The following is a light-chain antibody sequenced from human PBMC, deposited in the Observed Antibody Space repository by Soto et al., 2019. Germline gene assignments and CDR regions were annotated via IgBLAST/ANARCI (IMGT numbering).Light chain of an antibody. CDR3: GTWDSSLSAGEV. Sequence: QSVLTQPLSASAAPGQKVTISCSGSSSNIGNNYVSWYQQLPGTAPKLLIYDNNKRPSGIPDRFSGSKSGTSATLGITGLQTGDEADYYCGTWDSSLSAGEVFGGGTKLTVL. V-gene: IGLV1-51*01. J-gene: IGLJ2*01. CDR2: DNN. CDR1: SSNIGNNY.